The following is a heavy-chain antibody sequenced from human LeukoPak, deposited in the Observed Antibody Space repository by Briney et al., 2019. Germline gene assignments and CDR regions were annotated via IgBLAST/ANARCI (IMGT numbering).Heavy chain of an antibody. Sequence: PSETLSLTCTVSSGSISSYYWSWIRQPPGKGLEWIGYIYYSGSTNYNPSLKSRVTISVDTSKNQFSLKLSSVTAADTAVYYCARDSGLDSSGPNYYYYYMDVWGKGTTVTVSS. CDR3: ARDSGLDSSGPNYYYYYMDV. CDR1: SGSISSYY. D-gene: IGHD6-19*01. J-gene: IGHJ6*03. V-gene: IGHV4-59*01. CDR2: IYYSGST.